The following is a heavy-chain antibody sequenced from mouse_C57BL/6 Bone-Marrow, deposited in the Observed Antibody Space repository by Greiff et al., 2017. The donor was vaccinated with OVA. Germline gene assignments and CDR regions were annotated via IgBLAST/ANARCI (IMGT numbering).Heavy chain of an antibody. CDR1: GYTFTSYW. V-gene: IGHV1-5*01. CDR3: TIITTVVDFDY. CDR2: IYPGNSDT. J-gene: IGHJ2*01. D-gene: IGHD1-1*01. Sequence: EVQLQQSGTVLARPGASVKMSCKTSGYTFTSYWMHWVKQRPGQGLEWIGAIYPGNSDTSYNQKFKGKAKLTAVTSASTAYMELSSLTNEDSAVYYCTIITTVVDFDYWGQGTTLTVSS.